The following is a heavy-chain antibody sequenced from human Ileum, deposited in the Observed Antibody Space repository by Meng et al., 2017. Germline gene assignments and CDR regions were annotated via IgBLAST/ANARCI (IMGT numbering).Heavy chain of an antibody. CDR1: GGSSSGDY. Sequence: QLRQGGPGPWKTSDPLSVSCAVAGGSSSGDYWSWLRHARGTGLECMGEINRGGATYHRPSHRSRATISYDSSKNQFSQMLSAVTAADTAVYYWAVGPASEWFFDSWGQGSVVTVSS. J-gene: IGHJ4*02. D-gene: IGHD3-3*01. V-gene: IGHV4-34*04. CDR3: AVGPASEWFFDS. CDR2: INRGGAT.